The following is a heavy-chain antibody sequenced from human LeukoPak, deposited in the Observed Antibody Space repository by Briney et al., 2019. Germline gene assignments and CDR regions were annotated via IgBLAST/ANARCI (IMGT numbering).Heavy chain of an antibody. J-gene: IGHJ4*02. CDR3: AIGSGSYYPSVDY. CDR1: GGSINSRSYY. CDR2: IYYSGSA. V-gene: IGHV4-39*07. Sequence: SETLSLTCTVSGGSINSRSYYWGWIRQPPGKGLEWIGSIYYSGSAYYNPSLKSRVTISVDTSKNQFSLKLSSVTAADTAVYYCAIGSGSYYPSVDYWGQGTLVTVSS. D-gene: IGHD3-10*01.